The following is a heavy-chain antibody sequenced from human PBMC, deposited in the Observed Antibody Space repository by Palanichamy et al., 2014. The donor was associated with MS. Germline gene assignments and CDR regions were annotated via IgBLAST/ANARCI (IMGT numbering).Heavy chain of an antibody. CDR2: LWFDGTHK. CDR1: GFTFSTYA. CDR3: ARAQAANPRYGMDV. J-gene: IGHJ6*02. D-gene: IGHD1-14*01. V-gene: IGHV3-33*01. Sequence: QVHLVESGGGVVQPGTSLRLSCAASGFTFSTYAIHWVRQAPGKGLEWVSLLWFDGTHKYYADSVKGRFTISRDDSKNTVYMQMNSLRVEDTAVYYCARAQAANPRYGMDVWGQGTTVTVSS.